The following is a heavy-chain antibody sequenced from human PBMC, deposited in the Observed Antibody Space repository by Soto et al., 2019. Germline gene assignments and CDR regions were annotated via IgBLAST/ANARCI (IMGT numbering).Heavy chain of an antibody. CDR1: GGSFSGYY. V-gene: IGHV4-34*01. CDR2: INHSGST. D-gene: IGHD4-17*01. CDR3: ARGHYGDSTFDP. J-gene: IGHJ5*02. Sequence: SETLSLTCAVYGGSFSGYYWSWIRQPPGKGLEWIGEINHSGSTNYNPSLKSRVTISVDTSKNQFSLKLSSVTAADTAVYYCARGHYGDSTFDPWGQGTLVTVSS.